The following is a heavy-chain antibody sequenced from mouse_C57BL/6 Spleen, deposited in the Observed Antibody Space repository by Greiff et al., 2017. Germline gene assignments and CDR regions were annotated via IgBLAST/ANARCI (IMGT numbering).Heavy chain of an antibody. D-gene: IGHD2-3*01. CDR2: IYPGDGGT. J-gene: IGHJ2*01. Sequence: VQLVESGPELVKPGASVKISCKASGYAFSSSWMNWVKQRPGKGLEWIGRIYPGDGGTNYNEKFKGKATLTADKSSSTAYMQLSSLTSEDSAVYFYERVYDGYYDYFDYWGQGTTLTVSS. CDR1: GYAFSSSW. V-gene: IGHV1-82*01. CDR3: ERVYDGYYDYFDY.